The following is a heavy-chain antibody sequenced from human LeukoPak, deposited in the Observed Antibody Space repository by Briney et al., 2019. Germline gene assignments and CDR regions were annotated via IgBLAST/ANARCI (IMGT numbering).Heavy chain of an antibody. CDR2: ISAYNGNT. CDR1: GYTFTGYY. V-gene: IGHV1-18*04. Sequence: ASVKVSCKASGYTFTGYYMHWVRQAPGQGLEWMGWISAYNGNTNYAQKLQGRVTMTTDTSTSTAYMELRSLRSDDTAVYYCARIAVAGTKTYYFDYWGQGTLVTVSS. CDR3: ARIAVAGTKTYYFDY. D-gene: IGHD6-19*01. J-gene: IGHJ4*02.